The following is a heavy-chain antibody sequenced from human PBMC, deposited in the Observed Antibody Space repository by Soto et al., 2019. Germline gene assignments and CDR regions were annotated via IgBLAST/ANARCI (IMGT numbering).Heavy chain of an antibody. V-gene: IGHV4-34*01. D-gene: IGHD2-15*01. CDR1: GGSFSGYY. Sequence: QVQLQQWGAGLLKPSETLSLTCAVYGGSFSGYYWSWIRQPPGKGLERIGDINHSGRTNYNPSLNSRVPISVDTSKNQFSLKLSSLTAADTAVYYCARRRGLCSGGRCHGQGRRNRGSYFHHWGQGTLVTLSS. CDR2: INHSGRT. J-gene: IGHJ4*02. CDR3: ARRRGLCSGGRCHGQGRRNRGSYFHH.